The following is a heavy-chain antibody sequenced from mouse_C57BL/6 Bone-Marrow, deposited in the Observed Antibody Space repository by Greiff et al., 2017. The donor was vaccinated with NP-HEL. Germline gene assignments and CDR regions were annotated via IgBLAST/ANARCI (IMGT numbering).Heavy chain of an antibody. Sequence: VHVKQSGPELVKPGASVKISCKASGYSFTDYNMNWVKQSNGKSLEWIGVINPNYGTTSYNQKFKGKATLTVDQSSSTAYMQLNSLTSEDSAVYYCASPVFYWYFDVWGTGTTVTVSS. J-gene: IGHJ1*03. CDR2: INPNYGTT. CDR3: ASPVFYWYFDV. V-gene: IGHV1-39*01. CDR1: GYSFTDYN.